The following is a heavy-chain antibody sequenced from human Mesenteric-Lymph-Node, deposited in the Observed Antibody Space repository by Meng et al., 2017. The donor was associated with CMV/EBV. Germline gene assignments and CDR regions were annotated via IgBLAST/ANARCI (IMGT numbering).Heavy chain of an antibody. Sequence: GESLKISCAASGFAFNTYMMYWVRQAPGKGLEWVAAVSSDGSKKYYADSVKGRFTISRDNSENTLYLQMNSLRAEDTAVYYCVRDGRPDSYYGMDVWGQGTTVTVSS. CDR2: VSSDGSKK. CDR1: GFAFNTYM. V-gene: IGHV3-30-3*01. D-gene: IGHD3-3*01. CDR3: VRDGRPDSYYGMDV. J-gene: IGHJ6*02.